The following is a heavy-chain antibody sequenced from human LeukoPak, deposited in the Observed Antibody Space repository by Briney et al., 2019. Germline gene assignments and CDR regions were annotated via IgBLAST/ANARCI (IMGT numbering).Heavy chain of an antibody. D-gene: IGHD3-9*01. CDR1: GFTFSDYN. Sequence: PGGSLRLSCAASGFTFSDYNMNWVRQAPGKGLEWVSYITNGGSTIHHADSVKGRFTITRDNAKKTLYLQMNSLRAEDTAVYYCARSIGLTGGGVDVWGQGTTVTVSS. CDR3: ARSIGLTGGGVDV. V-gene: IGHV3-11*01. CDR2: ITNGGSTI. J-gene: IGHJ6*02.